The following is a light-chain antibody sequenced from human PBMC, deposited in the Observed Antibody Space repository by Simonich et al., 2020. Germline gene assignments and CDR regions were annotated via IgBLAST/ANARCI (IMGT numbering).Light chain of an antibody. CDR2: EDN. J-gene: IGLJ3*02. CDR3: QSYDSSNRV. CDR1: SGSIAINY. Sequence: NFMLTQPHSVSESPGKTVTISCTPSSGSIAINYVQWYQQRPGSSPPTVIYEDNKRPSGVPDRFSGSIDSSSNSASLTISGLKTEDEADYYCQSYDSSNRVFGGGTKLTVL. V-gene: IGLV6-57*01.